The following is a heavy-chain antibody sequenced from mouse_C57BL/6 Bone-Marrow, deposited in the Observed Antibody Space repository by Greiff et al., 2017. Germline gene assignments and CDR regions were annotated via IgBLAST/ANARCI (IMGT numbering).Heavy chain of an antibody. D-gene: IGHD2-5*01. J-gene: IGHJ3*01. CDR2: IGPSDSYT. CDR3: ALYSNYGAY. V-gene: IGHV1-69*01. CDR1: GFTFTSYW. Sequence: QVQLQQPGAELVMPGASVKLSCKASGFTFTSYWMHWVKQRPGKGLEWIGDIGPSDSYTYYNQKFKGKFTLTVDKSSSTAYMQLSSLTSEDSAVYYCALYSNYGAYWGQGTLVTVSA.